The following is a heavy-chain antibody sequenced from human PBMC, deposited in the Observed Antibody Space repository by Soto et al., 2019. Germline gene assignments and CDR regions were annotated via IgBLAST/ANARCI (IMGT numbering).Heavy chain of an antibody. J-gene: IGHJ3*02. CDR2: LYDIDGT. Sequence: DVQLVESGGGLIQPGGSLTLSCAASGLTVSGKQYVAWVRQAPGKGLEWVSGLYDIDGTYYADSVKGRFTTSGDSSKTIVYLLMNSLRPDDTAVYYCATWHLREHAYDIWGQGTAVTVSS. D-gene: IGHD4-17*01. V-gene: IGHV3-53*01. CDR3: ATWHLREHAYDI. CDR1: GLTVSGKQY.